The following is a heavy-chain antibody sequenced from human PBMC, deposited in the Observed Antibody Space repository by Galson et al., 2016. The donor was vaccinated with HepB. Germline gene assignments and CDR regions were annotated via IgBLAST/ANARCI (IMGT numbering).Heavy chain of an antibody. J-gene: IGHJ4*02. V-gene: IGHV1-2*02. CDR3: ARHWGGSYDY. D-gene: IGHD1-26*01. CDR2: IHPTSDGT. Sequence: SVKASCKASGYPFIDYSIHWVRQAPGQGLEWMAYIHPTSDGTHYAQKFQGRARVTRDTSITTAYMEMSSLTSDDTAVYYFARHWGGSYDYWGQGTLVTVSS. CDR1: GYPFIDYS.